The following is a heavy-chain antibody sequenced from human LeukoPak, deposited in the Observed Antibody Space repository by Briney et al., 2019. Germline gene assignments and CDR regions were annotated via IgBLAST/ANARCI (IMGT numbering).Heavy chain of an antibody. CDR2: ISGSGTFT. Sequence: GGSLRLSCAASGFSFNSYAMSWVRQAPGKGLEWVSAISGSGTFTNYADSVKGRFTISRDNPNNTLSLRMNSLRVEDTAICYCVKERSCSGGSCYSSHDLHWGQGTLVTVSS. J-gene: IGHJ4*02. V-gene: IGHV3-23*01. D-gene: IGHD2-15*01. CDR3: VKERSCSGGSCYSSHDLH. CDR1: GFSFNSYA.